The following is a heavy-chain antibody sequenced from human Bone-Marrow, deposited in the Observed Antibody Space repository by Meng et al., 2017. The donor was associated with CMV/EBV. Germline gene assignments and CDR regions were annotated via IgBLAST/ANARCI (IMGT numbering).Heavy chain of an antibody. D-gene: IGHD6-13*01. CDR2: INQDGSQK. Sequence: GESLKISCAASGFTFSSYSMTWVRQAPGKGLEWVANINQDGSQKNYVDSVKGRFTISRDNAKNSLFLQMNSLRAEDTAVYYCARVAAAGRGMDVWGPGTTVTVSS. CDR3: ARVAAAGRGMDV. CDR1: GFTFSSYS. J-gene: IGHJ6*02. V-gene: IGHV3-7*04.